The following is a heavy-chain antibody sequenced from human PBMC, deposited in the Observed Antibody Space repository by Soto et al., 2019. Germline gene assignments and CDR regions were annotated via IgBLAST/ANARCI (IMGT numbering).Heavy chain of an antibody. Sequence: QVQLVQSGAEVKKPGASVKVSCKSSGYPFTHYGITWVRQAPGQGLEWMGWISPYNGNTNYGQTFQGRVTLTTDTXTXXVHMELRSLRSDDTAVYYCARDQSCDRCYYYGIDVWGQGTTVTVSS. CDR1: GYPFTHYG. CDR2: ISPYNGNT. V-gene: IGHV1-18*01. CDR3: ARDQSCDRCYYYGIDV. J-gene: IGHJ6*02. D-gene: IGHD3-10*01.